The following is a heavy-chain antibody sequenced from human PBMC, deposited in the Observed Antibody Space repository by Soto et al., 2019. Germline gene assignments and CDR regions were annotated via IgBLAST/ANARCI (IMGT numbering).Heavy chain of an antibody. J-gene: IGHJ6*02. CDR3: ARHLTYCSAGSCYSDFPYYGMDV. CDR1: GGSISTTTYY. V-gene: IGHV4-39*01. Sequence: SETLSLTCTVSGGSISTTTYYWGWVRQPPGKGLEWIGNIYYTGRTYYNPSLKSRVTISVDTSNNQFSLKLSSVTAADTAVYYCARHLTYCSAGSCYSDFPYYGMDVWGQGTTVTVSS. CDR2: IYYTGRT. D-gene: IGHD2-15*01.